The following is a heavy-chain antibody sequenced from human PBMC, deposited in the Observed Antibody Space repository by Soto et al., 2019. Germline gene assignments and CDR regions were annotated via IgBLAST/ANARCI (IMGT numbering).Heavy chain of an antibody. J-gene: IGHJ4*02. CDR1: GFTFSSYW. V-gene: IGHV3-74*01. Sequence: PGGSLRLSCAASGFTFSSYWMHWVRQAPGKGLVRVSRINSDGSSTTYADSVKGRFTISRDNSKNTLYLQMNSLRAEDTAVYYCAKDRDKGYSYGFNFDYWGQGTLVTVSS. D-gene: IGHD5-18*01. CDR3: AKDRDKGYSYGFNFDY. CDR2: INSDGSST.